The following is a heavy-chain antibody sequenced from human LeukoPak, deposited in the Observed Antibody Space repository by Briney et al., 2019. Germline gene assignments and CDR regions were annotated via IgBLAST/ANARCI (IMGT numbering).Heavy chain of an antibody. J-gene: IGHJ4*02. D-gene: IGHD3-10*01. CDR3: AKDIAPYYYYGSGSDI. CDR2: ISYDGSNK. Sequence: GGSLRLSCAASGFTFSSYGMHWVRQAPGKGLEWVADISYDGSNKYYADSVKGRFTISRDNSKNTLYLQMNSLRAEDTAVYYCAKDIAPYYYYGSGSDIWGQGTLVTVSS. CDR1: GFTFSSYG. V-gene: IGHV3-30*18.